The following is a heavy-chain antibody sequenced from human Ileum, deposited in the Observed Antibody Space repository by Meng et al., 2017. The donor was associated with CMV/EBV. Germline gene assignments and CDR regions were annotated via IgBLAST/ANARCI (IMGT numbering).Heavy chain of an antibody. V-gene: IGHV7-4-1*02. Sequence: QVQLVQSGSELREPGASVKISCKTSGYSFITYGINWVRQAPGQRLEWMGWINTNTGNPTYAQDFTGRFVFSLDTSVSTTYLQINRLRTEDSAVYYCTRGDGDHSSKFDYWGQGTLVTVSS. J-gene: IGHJ4*02. D-gene: IGHD5-24*01. CDR1: GYSFITYG. CDR3: TRGDGDHSSKFDY. CDR2: INTNTGNP.